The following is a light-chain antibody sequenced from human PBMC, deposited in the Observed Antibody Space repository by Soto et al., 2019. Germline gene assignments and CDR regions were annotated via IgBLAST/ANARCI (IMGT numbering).Light chain of an antibody. CDR3: APWDDSLSGLV. Sequence: QYVLTQPPSASATPGQRVTISCSGSSSNIGSNYVYWYQQLPGAAPKLLIFRNNQRPSVVAYRFSSSKSGTSAYLAISRLRSEDEDDYYCAPWDDSLSGLVFGGATQLTVL. V-gene: IGLV1-47*01. CDR2: RNN. J-gene: IGLJ7*01. CDR1: SSNIGSNY.